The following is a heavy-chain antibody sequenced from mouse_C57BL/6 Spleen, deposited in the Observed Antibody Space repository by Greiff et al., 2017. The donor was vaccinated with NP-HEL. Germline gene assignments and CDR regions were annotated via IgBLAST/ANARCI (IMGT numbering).Heavy chain of an antibody. V-gene: IGHV1-82*01. CDR3: ARVGRGWYFDV. Sequence: QVQLKQSGPELVKPGASVKISCKASGYAFSSSWMNWVKQRPGKGLEWIGRIYPGDGDTNYNGKFKGKATLTADKSSSTAYMQLSSLTSEDSAVYFCARVGRGWYFDVWGTGTTVTVSS. D-gene: IGHD4-1*01. CDR1: GYAFSSSW. J-gene: IGHJ1*03. CDR2: IYPGDGDT.